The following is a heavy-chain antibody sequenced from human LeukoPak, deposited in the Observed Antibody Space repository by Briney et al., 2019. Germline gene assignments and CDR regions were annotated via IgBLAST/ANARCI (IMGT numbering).Heavy chain of an antibody. CDR3: ARMGYYYGSGSPRVYYYGMDV. CDR1: GGSISSGGYS. CDR2: IYHSGST. Sequence: SETLSLTCAVPGGSISSGGYSWSWIRQPPGKGLEWIGYIYHSGSTYYNPSLKSRVTISVDRSKNQFSLKLSSVTAADTAVYYCARMGYYYGSGSPRVYYYGMDVWGQGTTVTVSS. V-gene: IGHV4-30-2*01. D-gene: IGHD3-10*01. J-gene: IGHJ6*02.